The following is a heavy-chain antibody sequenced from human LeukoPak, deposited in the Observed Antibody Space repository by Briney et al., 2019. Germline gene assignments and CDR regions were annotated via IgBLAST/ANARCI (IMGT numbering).Heavy chain of an antibody. CDR2: IYHSGST. CDR1: GGSISSGGYS. Sequence: SQTLSLTCAVSGGSISSGGYSWSWIRQPPGKGLEWIGYIYHSGSTYYNPSLKSRVTISVDRSKNQFSLKLSSVTAADTAVYYCARGHAPDDYGGNLFDYWGQGTLVTVSS. CDR3: ARGHAPDDYGGNLFDY. V-gene: IGHV4-30-2*01. J-gene: IGHJ4*02. D-gene: IGHD4-23*01.